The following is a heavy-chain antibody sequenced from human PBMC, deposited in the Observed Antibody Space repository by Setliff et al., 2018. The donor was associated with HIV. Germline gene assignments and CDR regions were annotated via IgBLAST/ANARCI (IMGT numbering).Heavy chain of an antibody. CDR3: ARLRWAATAGTWDYYYYGMDV. CDR2: IFYSGST. J-gene: IGHJ6*02. Sequence: SETLSLTCTVSGGSISSYYWSWIRQPPGEGLEWIGYIFYSGSTNYNPSLKSRVTISLDTSKNQFSLKLTSVTAADTAVYYCARLRWAATAGTWDYYYYGMDVWGQGTTVTVSS. V-gene: IGHV4-59*01. CDR1: GGSISSYY. D-gene: IGHD6-13*01.